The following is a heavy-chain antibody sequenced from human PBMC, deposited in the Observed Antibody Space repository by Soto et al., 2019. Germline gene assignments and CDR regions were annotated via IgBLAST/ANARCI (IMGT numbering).Heavy chain of an antibody. CDR1: GGSVSNSQYF. V-gene: IGHV4-39*01. D-gene: IGHD1-1*01. Sequence: LQLQESGPGLVKPSETLSLTCTVSGGSVSNSQYFWVWLRQPPGKGLEWIGSLSHSGSVRYNPSLNRPVTISGDKAQKPVSLRLPSVAADNTAVFYCANRRDSTTYFDYWGQGTLVTVSS. CDR2: LSHSGSV. J-gene: IGHJ4*02. CDR3: ANRRDSTTYFDY.